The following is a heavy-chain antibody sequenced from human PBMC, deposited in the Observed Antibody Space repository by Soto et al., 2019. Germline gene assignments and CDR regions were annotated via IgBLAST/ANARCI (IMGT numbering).Heavy chain of an antibody. J-gene: IGHJ6*02. CDR3: ASSGDYYDSSGLFYGMDV. CDR2: IYYSGIT. V-gene: IGHV4-31*03. D-gene: IGHD3-22*01. Sequence: SETLSLTCTVSGGSISSGVYYWIWIRQHPGKVLEWIGYIYYSGITYYNPSLKSRVTISVDTSKNQFSLKLSSVTAADTAVYYCASSGDYYDSSGLFYGMDVWGQGTTVTVSS. CDR1: GGSISSGVYY.